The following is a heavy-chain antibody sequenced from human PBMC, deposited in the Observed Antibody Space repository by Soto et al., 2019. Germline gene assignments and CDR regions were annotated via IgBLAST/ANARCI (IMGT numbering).Heavy chain of an antibody. CDR1: GYTFTSYA. CDR3: ATDYGDYADAFDI. V-gene: IGHV1-3*01. D-gene: IGHD4-17*01. CDR2: INAGNGNT. J-gene: IGHJ3*02. Sequence: GASVKVSCKASGYTFTSYAMHWVRQAPGQRLEWMGWINAGNGNTKYSQKFQGRVTITRDTSASTAYTELSSLRSEDTAVYYCATDYGDYADAFDIWGQGTMVTVSS.